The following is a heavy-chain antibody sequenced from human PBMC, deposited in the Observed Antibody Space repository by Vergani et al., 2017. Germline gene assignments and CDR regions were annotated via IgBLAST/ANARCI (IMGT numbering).Heavy chain of an antibody. D-gene: IGHD3-22*01. Sequence: QLQLQESGPGLVKPSETLSLPCTVSGGSLTYGAFYWGWIRQSPGKGLELIGSIYYSENKFYNPSLESRVTLSIDTTKNQFSLKLKSVTAADTAVYYCARCFRDEGMIYGGTVENWFDPWGQGTLVTVSS. CDR3: ARCFRDEGMIYGGTVENWFDP. CDR1: GGSLTYGAFY. J-gene: IGHJ5*02. V-gene: IGHV4-39*01. CDR2: IYYSENK.